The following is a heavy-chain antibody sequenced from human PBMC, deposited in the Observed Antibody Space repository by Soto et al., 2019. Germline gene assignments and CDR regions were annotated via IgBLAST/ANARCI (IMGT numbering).Heavy chain of an antibody. CDR3: ARAPDY. V-gene: IGHV4-30-2*01. CDR1: GGSVSSGGFS. Sequence: PSETLSLTCAVPGGSVSSGGFSWSWIRQPPGKGLEWIGYIYHSGSTYYNPSLKSRVTISVDRSKNQFSLKLSSVTAADTAIYYRARAPDYWGQGTLVTVSS. J-gene: IGHJ4*01. CDR2: IYHSGST.